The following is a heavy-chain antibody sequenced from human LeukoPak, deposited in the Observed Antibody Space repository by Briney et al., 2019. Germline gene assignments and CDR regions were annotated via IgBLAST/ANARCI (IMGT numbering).Heavy chain of an antibody. D-gene: IGHD6-19*01. Sequence: PGGSLRLSCAASDFXVSSNYMSWVRQAPGKGLEWVSIIYTTGGKYYADSVKGRFTISRDNSKDTLYLQMHSLRAEDTAVYYCARGSDGWFAFDYWGQGILVTVSS. CDR1: DFXVSSNY. CDR3: ARGSDGWFAFDY. J-gene: IGHJ4*02. CDR2: IYTTGGK. V-gene: IGHV3-66*01.